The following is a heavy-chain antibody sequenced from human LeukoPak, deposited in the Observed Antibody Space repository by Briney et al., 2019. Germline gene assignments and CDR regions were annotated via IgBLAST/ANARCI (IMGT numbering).Heavy chain of an antibody. CDR2: ISWNSGSI. D-gene: IGHD3-22*01. CDR1: GFTFDDYA. V-gene: IGHV3-9*03. J-gene: IGHJ4*02. Sequence: PGGSLRLSCAASGFTFDDYAMHWVRQAPGKGLEWVSGISWNSGSIGYADSVKGRFTISRDNARNSLYLQMNSLRAEDMALYYCAKGYYYDSSGYLDYWGQGTLVTVSS. CDR3: AKGYYYDSSGYLDY.